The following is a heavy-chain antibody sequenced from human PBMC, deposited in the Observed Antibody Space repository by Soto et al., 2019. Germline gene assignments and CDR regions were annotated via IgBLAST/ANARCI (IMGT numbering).Heavy chain of an antibody. V-gene: IGHV3-74*01. Sequence: PGGSLRLSCAASGFTFSSNWMHWVRQAPGKGLVWVSRISSDGSTTNYADSVKGRFTISRDNAKNTLFLQMDSLRAEDTAVYYCAGTVEDRPNWGQGTLVTVSS. D-gene: IGHD1-1*01. CDR3: AGTVEDRPN. J-gene: IGHJ4*02. CDR2: ISSDGSTT. CDR1: GFTFSSNW.